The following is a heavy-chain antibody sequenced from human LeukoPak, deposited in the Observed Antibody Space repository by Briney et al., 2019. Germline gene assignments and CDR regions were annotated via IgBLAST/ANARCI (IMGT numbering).Heavy chain of an antibody. D-gene: IGHD2-15*01. V-gene: IGHV3-11*04. Sequence: GGSLRLSCTVSGFTVSSNSMSWVRQAAGKGLEWISYITSSGNTIYYADSVKGRFTISRDNAKNSLYLQMNSLRAEDTAVYYCARGADGVSSNSRGWFDPWGQGTLVTVSS. J-gene: IGHJ5*02. CDR2: ITSSGNTI. CDR3: ARGADGVSSNSRGWFDP. CDR1: GFTVSSNS.